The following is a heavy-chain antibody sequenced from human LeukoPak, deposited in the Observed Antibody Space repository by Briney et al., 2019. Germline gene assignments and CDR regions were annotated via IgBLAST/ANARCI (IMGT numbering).Heavy chain of an antibody. CDR1: GFTFSSYA. V-gene: IGHV3-23*01. CDR2: ISGSGDST. CDR3: AKDQGYYGSGSYKEYFQH. D-gene: IGHD3-10*01. Sequence: GGSLRLSCAASGFTFSSYAMSWVRQAPGKGLEWVSAISGSGDSTYYADSVKGRFTTSRDNSKNTLYLQMNSLRAEDTAVYYCAKDQGYYGSGSYKEYFQHWGQGTLVTVSS. J-gene: IGHJ1*01.